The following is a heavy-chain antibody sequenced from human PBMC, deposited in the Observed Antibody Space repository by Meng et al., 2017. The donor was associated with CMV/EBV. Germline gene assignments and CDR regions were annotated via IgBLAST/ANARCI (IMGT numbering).Heavy chain of an antibody. CDR1: GGSISSYY. D-gene: IGHD4-11*01. J-gene: IGHJ6*02. CDR3: ASLEYSNTDCYYYYGMDV. Sequence: SETLSLTCTVSGGSISSYYWSWIRQPPGKGLEWIGYIYYSGSTNYNPSLKSRVTISVGTSKNQFSLKLSSVTAADTAVYYCASLEYSNTDCYYYYGMDVWGQGTTVTVSS. V-gene: IGHV4-59*01. CDR2: IYYSGST.